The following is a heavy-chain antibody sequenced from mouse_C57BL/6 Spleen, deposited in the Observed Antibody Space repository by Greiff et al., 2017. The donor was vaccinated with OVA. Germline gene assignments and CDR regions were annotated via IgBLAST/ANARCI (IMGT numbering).Heavy chain of an antibody. D-gene: IGHD1-1*02. Sequence: QVQLQQPGAELVKPGASVKLSCKASGYTFTSYWMQWVKQRPGQGLEWIGEIDPSDSYTNYNQKFKGKATLTVDTSSSTAYMQLSSLTSEDSAVYYCARGRWVDYWGQGTTLTVSS. CDR2: IDPSDSYT. V-gene: IGHV1-50*01. J-gene: IGHJ2*01. CDR1: GYTFTSYW. CDR3: ARGRWVDY.